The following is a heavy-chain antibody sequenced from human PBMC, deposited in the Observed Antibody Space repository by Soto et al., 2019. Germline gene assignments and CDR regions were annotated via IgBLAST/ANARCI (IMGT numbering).Heavy chain of an antibody. J-gene: IGHJ4*02. V-gene: IGHV3-7*01. Sequence: EVQLVESGGGLVQPGGSLRLSCAASGFSLSDYWMNWVRQAPGKGLEWVAIIKQDGSDRYYVDSVKGRFTIPRDNAKNSLYLQMSSLRVEDTALYYCARGRGWLHDYWGQGTLVTVSS. CDR3: ARGRGWLHDY. D-gene: IGHD6-19*01. CDR2: IKQDGSDR. CDR1: GFSLSDYW.